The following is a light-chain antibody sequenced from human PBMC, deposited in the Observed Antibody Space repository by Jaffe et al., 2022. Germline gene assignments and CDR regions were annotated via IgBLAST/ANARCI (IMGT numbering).Light chain of an antibody. CDR2: AAS. J-gene: IGKJ1*01. CDR3: QQSYTALWT. CDR1: QNINNF. Sequence: DIQMTQSPSSLSASVGDRVTITCRASQNINNFLNWYQQKPGKAPKLLIYAASSLQSGVPSRFSGSGSGTDFTLTISNLQPEDFATYYCQQSYTALWTFGQGTKVEIK. V-gene: IGKV1-39*01.